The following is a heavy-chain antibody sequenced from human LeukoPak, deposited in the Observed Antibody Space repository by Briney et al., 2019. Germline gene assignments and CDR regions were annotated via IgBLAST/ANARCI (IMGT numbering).Heavy chain of an antibody. CDR3: AKDTFSESRYGVLGS. V-gene: IGHV3-23*01. Sequence: GALRLSCAASGFTFSSYAMSWVRQAPGKGLEWVSAISGGGGITYYADSVKGRFTISRDNSKNTLYLQMSSLRVEDTAVYYCAKDTFSESRYGVLGSWGQGTLVTVSS. D-gene: IGHD3-10*01. J-gene: IGHJ4*02. CDR2: ISGGGGIT. CDR1: GFTFSSYA.